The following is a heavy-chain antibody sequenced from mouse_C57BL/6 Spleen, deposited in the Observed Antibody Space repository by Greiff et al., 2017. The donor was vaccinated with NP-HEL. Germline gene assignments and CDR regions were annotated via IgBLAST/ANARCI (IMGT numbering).Heavy chain of an antibody. D-gene: IGHD2-4*01. J-gene: IGHJ4*01. CDR3: ARGYDYEGDAMDY. Sequence: EVQVVESGGGLVKPGGSLKLSCAASGFTFSDYGMHWVRQAPEKGLEWVAYISSGSSTIYYADTVKGRFTISRDNAKNTLFLQMTSLRSEDTAMYYCARGYDYEGDAMDYWGQGTSVTVSS. CDR2: ISSGSSTI. CDR1: GFTFSDYG. V-gene: IGHV5-17*01.